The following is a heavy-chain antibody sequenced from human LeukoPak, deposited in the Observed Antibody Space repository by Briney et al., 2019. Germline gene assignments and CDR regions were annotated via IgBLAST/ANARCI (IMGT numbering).Heavy chain of an antibody. V-gene: IGHV4-34*01. CDR3: ARVEYSYPVGYYYYMDV. CDR1: GGSFSGYY. D-gene: IGHD5-18*01. Sequence: SETLSLTCAVYGGSFSGYYWSWIRQPPGKGLEWIGEINHSGSTYYNPSLKSRVTISVDTSKNQFSLKLSSVTAADTAVYYCARVEYSYPVGYYYYMDVWGKGTTVTVSS. CDR2: INHSGST. J-gene: IGHJ6*03.